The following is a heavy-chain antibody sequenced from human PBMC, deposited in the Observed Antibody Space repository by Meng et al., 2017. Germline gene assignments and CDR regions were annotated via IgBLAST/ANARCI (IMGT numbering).Heavy chain of an antibody. CDR3: ARGPLITMIEV. V-gene: IGHV4-30-4*01. D-gene: IGHD3-22*01. J-gene: IGHJ4*02. Sequence: QVQLQESGPGLVKPSQTLSLTCTVSGGSISSGDYYWSWIRQPPGKGLEWIGYIYYSGSTYYNPSLKSRLTISVDTSKKQFSLKLTSVTAADTAVYYCARGPLITMIEVWDQGTLVTVSS. CDR2: IYYSGST. CDR1: GGSISSGDYY.